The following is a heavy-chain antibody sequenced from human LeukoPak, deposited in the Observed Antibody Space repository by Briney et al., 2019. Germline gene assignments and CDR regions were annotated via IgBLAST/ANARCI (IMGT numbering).Heavy chain of an antibody. CDR2: ISRTGNSI. V-gene: IGHV3-48*03. D-gene: IGHD6-19*01. J-gene: IGHJ4*02. CDR1: GFTLTSYE. Sequence: AGGSLRLSCAASGFTLTSYEMKWCRLAPGKGLEWISYISRTGNSIYYADSVKGRFTVSRDSAKNSLYLQMNSQRAEDTAVYYCARQVAGLDYWGQGTLVTVSS. CDR3: ARQVAGLDY.